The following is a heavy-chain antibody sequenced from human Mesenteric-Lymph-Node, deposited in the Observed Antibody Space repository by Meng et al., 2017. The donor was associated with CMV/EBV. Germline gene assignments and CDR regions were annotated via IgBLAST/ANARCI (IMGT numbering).Heavy chain of an antibody. D-gene: IGHD5-24*01. CDR1: GFTFSSYG. V-gene: IGHV3-30*02. Sequence: GESLKISCAASGFTFSSYGMHWVRQAPGKGLEWVAFIRYDGSNKYYADSVKGRFTISRDNSKNTLYLQMNSLRAEDTAVYYCAKDSGDGYNWSYYGMDVWGQGTTVTVSS. CDR2: IRYDGSNK. CDR3: AKDSGDGYNWSYYGMDV. J-gene: IGHJ6*02.